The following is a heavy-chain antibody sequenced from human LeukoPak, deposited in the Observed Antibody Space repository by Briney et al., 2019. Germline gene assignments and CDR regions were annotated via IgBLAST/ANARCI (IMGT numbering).Heavy chain of an antibody. J-gene: IGHJ3*02. V-gene: IGHV4-59*01. CDR1: GGSISSYY. D-gene: IGHD3-10*01. CDR3: ARDALLSSDYYGSGSYRGAFDI. CDR2: IYYSGST. Sequence: PSETLSLTCTVSGGSISSYYWSWTRQPPGKGLEWIGYIYYSGSTNYNPSLKSRVTISVDTSKNQFSLKLSSVTAADTAVYYCARDALLSSDYYGSGSYRGAFDIWGQGTMVTVSS.